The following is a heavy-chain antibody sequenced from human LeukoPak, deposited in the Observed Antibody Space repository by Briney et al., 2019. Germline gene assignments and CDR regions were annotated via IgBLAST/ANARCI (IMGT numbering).Heavy chain of an antibody. CDR3: ASDSWGMFYFDY. CDR1: GGSISRYY. V-gene: IGHV4-59*01. CDR2: LYYSGST. J-gene: IGHJ4*02. D-gene: IGHD3-16*01. Sequence: SETLSLTCTVSGGSISRYYWSWNRQPPGKGLEWIGYLYYSGSTSYNPSLKSRVTMSEDTSKNQFSLKMTSVTAADTAVYYCASDSWGMFYFDYWGQGTLVTVSS.